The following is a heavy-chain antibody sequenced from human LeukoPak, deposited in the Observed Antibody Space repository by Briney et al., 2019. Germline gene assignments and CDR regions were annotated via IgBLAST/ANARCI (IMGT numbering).Heavy chain of an antibody. CDR3: ARGRYYYDSSGYRTDAFGI. J-gene: IGHJ3*02. CDR2: IWYDGSNK. D-gene: IGHD3-22*01. Sequence: GGSLRLSCAASGFTFSSYGMHWVRQAPGKGLEWVAVIWYDGSNKYYADSVKGRFTISRDNSKNTLYLQMNSLRAEDTAVYYCARGRYYYDSSGYRTDAFGIWGQGTMVTVSS. CDR1: GFTFSSYG. V-gene: IGHV3-33*01.